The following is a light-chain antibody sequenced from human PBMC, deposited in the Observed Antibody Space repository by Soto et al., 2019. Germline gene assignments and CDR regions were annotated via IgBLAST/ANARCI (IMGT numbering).Light chain of an antibody. CDR3: QYYGSSPPTT. J-gene: IGKJ2*01. Sequence: EFVLTQSPGTLSLSPGERAILSCRASQSVTSTYIAWYQQKPGQAPRLLIYGASSRATGIPDRFSGSGSGTDFTLTISRLEAEDCAVDYCQYYGSSPPTTFGQGTKLEIK. CDR1: QSVTSTY. CDR2: GAS. V-gene: IGKV3-20*01.